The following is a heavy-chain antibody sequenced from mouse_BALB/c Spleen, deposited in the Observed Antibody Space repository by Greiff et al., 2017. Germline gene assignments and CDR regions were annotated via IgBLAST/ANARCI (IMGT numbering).Heavy chain of an antibody. Sequence: VQLQQPGAELGKPGAPVKLSCTVLGFNFKDTLLHWVKQRPEQGLEWIGRIDPAKGKTKYDPKFQGKATITADPPSNTAYLQLSSLTSEDTAVYYCARRLLKPGYAMDYWGQGTSVTVSS. CDR2: IDPAKGKT. V-gene: IGHV14-3*02. CDR3: ARRLLKPGYAMDY. CDR1: GFNFKDTL. D-gene: IGHD2-3*01. J-gene: IGHJ4*01.